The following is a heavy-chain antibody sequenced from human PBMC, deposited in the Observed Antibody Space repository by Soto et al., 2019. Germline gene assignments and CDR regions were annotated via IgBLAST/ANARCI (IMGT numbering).Heavy chain of an antibody. D-gene: IGHD3-10*01. CDR3: ARDLQFAPNANQPMDV. CDR1: GYAFSDNG. CDR2: ISTYTGKT. J-gene: IGHJ6*02. V-gene: IGHV1-18*04. Sequence: ASVKVSCKASGYAFSDNGVSWVRQAPGQGLEWMGWISTYTGKTKYAQKFQDRVTLTTDTSTSTAYMDLRSLRPDDTAVYYCARDLQFAPNANQPMDVWGQGTTVTVSS.